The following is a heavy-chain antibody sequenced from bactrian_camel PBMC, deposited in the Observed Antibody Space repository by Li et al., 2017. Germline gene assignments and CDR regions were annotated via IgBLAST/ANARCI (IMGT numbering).Heavy chain of an antibody. CDR3: AADWSSMTAIQALGLPSNAFRY. Sequence: DVQLVESGGGSVQPGGTLRLSCAASGYTYNSDCMGWFRQAPGKDREAVAIIDSVARVNYAASVSGRFTISQGNAQNILYLQMNDLKPEDTGWYYCAADWSSMTAIQALGLPSNAFRYWGQGTQVTVST. V-gene: IGHV3S10*01. D-gene: IGHD3*01. CDR1: GYTYNSDC. CDR2: IDSVARV. J-gene: IGHJ4*01.